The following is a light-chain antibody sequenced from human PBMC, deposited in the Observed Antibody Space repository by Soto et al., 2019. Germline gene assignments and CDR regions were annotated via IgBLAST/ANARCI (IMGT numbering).Light chain of an antibody. J-gene: IGKJ1*01. Sequence: EIVLTQSPGTLSLSPVERATLSCRASQSVSSSYLAWYQQKPGQAPRLLIYGASSRATGIPDRFSGSGSGTDFTLTISSLEPEDFAMYYCQKYDGTGTFGQGTKVDI. V-gene: IGKV3-20*01. CDR2: GAS. CDR1: QSVSSSY. CDR3: QKYDGTGT.